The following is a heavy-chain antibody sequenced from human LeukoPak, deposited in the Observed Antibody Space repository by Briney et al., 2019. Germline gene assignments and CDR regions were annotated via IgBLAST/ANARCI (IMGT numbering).Heavy chain of an antibody. Sequence: SETLSLTCTVSGYSISSGYYWGWIRQSPGKGLEWIGSIYYSGTTYYNPSLKSRVTISVDTSKNQFSLKLSSVTAADTAVHYCASGFPPPVYYYYYMDVWGKGTTVTVPS. J-gene: IGHJ6*03. CDR3: ASGFPPPVYYYYYMDV. D-gene: IGHD2-2*03. CDR1: GYSISSGYY. CDR2: IYYSGTT. V-gene: IGHV4-38-2*02.